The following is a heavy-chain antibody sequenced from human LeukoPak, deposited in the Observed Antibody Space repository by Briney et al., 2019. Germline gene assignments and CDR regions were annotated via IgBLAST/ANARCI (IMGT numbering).Heavy chain of an antibody. J-gene: IGHJ4*02. D-gene: IGHD6-25*01. V-gene: IGHV1-69*04. Sequence: ASVKVSCKASGDSFSSDAISWVREVPGQGYEWVGRIIPILGVTHYALKFRGRVTITADKSTSAADMELRSLTSDDTAVYYCATQSSGCHIYYFDHSGQGTLVAVSS. CDR1: GDSFSSDA. CDR2: IIPILGVT. CDR3: ATQSSGCHIYYFDH.